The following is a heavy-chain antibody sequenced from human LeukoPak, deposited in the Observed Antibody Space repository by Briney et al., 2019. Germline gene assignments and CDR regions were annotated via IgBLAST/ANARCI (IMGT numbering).Heavy chain of an antibody. D-gene: IGHD3-22*01. CDR1: GFTFSSYG. CDR3: ARDLRSSGYYAFDY. V-gene: IGHV3-21*01. J-gene: IGHJ4*02. CDR2: ISSSSSYI. Sequence: GGSLRLSCAASGFTFSSYGMNWVRQAPGKGLEWASFISSSSSYIYYADSVKGRFTISRDNAKNSLYLQMNSLRAEDTAVYYCARDLRSSGYYAFDYWGQGTLVTVSS.